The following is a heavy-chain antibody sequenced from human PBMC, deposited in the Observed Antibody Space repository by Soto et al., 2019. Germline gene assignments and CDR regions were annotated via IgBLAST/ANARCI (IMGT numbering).Heavy chain of an antibody. CDR1: GGSISSSSYS. Sequence: PSETLSLTCTVSGGSISSSSYSWGWIRQPPGKGPEWIGTFYYSGTTYYNPSLKSRVTISVDRSKNQFSLKLSSLTAADTAVYYCARHFSVDYFDYWGQGALVTVSS. CDR2: FYYSGTT. J-gene: IGHJ4*02. CDR3: ARHFSVDYFDY. V-gene: IGHV4-39*01.